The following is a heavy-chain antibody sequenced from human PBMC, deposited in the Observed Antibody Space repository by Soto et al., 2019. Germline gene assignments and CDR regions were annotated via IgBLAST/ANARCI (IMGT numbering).Heavy chain of an antibody. D-gene: IGHD4-17*01. V-gene: IGHV4-59*01. CDR3: ARAQTTVTTVYYFDY. CDR2: IYYSGST. J-gene: IGHJ4*02. Sequence: NPSETLSLTCTVSGGSISSYYWSWIRQPPGKGLEWIGYIYYSGSTNYNPSLKSRVTISVDTSKNQFSLKLSSVTAADTAVYYCARAQTTVTTVYYFDYWGQGTLVTVSS. CDR1: GGSISSYY.